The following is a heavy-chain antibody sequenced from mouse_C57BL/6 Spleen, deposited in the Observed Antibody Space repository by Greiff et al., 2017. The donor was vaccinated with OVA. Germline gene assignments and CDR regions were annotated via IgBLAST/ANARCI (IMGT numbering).Heavy chain of an antibody. CDR3: ARSYYYGSSLYWYFDV. D-gene: IGHD1-1*01. CDR2: IHPNSGST. J-gene: IGHJ1*03. V-gene: IGHV1-64*01. CDR1: GYTFTSYW. Sequence: QVQLQQPGAELVKPGASVKLSCKASGYTFTSYWMHWVKQRPGQGLEWIGMIHPNSGSTNYNEKFKSKATLTVDKSSSTAYMQLSSLTSEDSAVYYCARSYYYGSSLYWYFDVWGTGTTVTVSS.